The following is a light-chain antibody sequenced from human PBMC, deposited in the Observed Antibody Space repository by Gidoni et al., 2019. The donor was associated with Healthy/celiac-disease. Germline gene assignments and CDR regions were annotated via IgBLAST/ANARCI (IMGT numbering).Light chain of an antibody. Sequence: DIQMTQSPSSLSASVGDRVTITCRASQSSSSYLNWYQQKPGKAPKLLIYDASSLQSGVPSRFSGSGSVTDFTLTISSPQPEDFATYYCQQSYSTPRTFGQGTKLDIK. CDR3: QQSYSTPRT. CDR1: QSSSSY. V-gene: IGKV1-39*01. J-gene: IGKJ2*01. CDR2: DAS.